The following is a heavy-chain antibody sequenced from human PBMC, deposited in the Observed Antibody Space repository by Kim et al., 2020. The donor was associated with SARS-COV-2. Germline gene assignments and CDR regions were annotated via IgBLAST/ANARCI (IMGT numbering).Heavy chain of an antibody. CDR1: GFSFRSHA. CDR2: INSNGLA. Sequence: GGSLRLSCAASGFSFRSHAMSWVRQGPGKGLEWISGINSNGLAMYTDSVKGRFTTSRDNSRNTVQLQMNSLRADDTAVYYCAKDWSESGAFYGWFDLWDQGTLVTVSP. CDR3: AKDWSESGAFYGWFDL. V-gene: IGHV3-23*01. D-gene: IGHD3-10*01. J-gene: IGHJ5*02.